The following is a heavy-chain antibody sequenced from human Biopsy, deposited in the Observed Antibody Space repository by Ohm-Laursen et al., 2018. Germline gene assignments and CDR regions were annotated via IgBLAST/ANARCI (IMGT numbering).Heavy chain of an antibody. J-gene: IGHJ6*02. Sequence: ASVKVSCKASGGTFINYAISWVRQAPGQGLEWMGWMNPNSGNTDYAQKFQGRATMTRNTSVSTAYMELNSLRSEDTAVYYCARGSFWFGGNYYYYGMDVWGQGTTVTVSS. D-gene: IGHD3-10*01. CDR2: MNPNSGNT. V-gene: IGHV1-8*02. CDR1: GGTFINYA. CDR3: ARGSFWFGGNYYYYGMDV.